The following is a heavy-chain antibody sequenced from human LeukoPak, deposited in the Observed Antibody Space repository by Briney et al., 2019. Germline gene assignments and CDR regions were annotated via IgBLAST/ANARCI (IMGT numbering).Heavy chain of an antibody. CDR1: GFTFSNAW. V-gene: IGHV3-15*01. CDR3: TKDYYDFWSGYYRIDKVDY. CDR2: IKSKTDGGTT. D-gene: IGHD3-3*01. J-gene: IGHJ4*02. Sequence: PGGSLRLSCADSGFTFSNAWMSWVRQAPGKGLEWVGRIKSKTDGGTTDYAAPVKGRFTISRDDSKNTLYLQMNSLKTEDTAVYYCTKDYYDFWSGYYRIDKVDYWGQGTLVTVSS.